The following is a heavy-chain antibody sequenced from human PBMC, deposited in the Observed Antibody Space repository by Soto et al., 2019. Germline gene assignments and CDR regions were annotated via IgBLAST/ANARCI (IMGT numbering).Heavy chain of an antibody. D-gene: IGHD1-26*01. J-gene: IGHJ4*02. V-gene: IGHV3-23*01. CDR2: ISGSGGST. CDR1: GFTFGSYA. CDR3: AKGPKGFSGSYYFDY. Sequence: GGSLRLSCAASGFTFGSYAMSWVRQAPGKGLEWVSGISGSGGSTYYAESVKGRFTISRDNSKNTLYLQMNSLRAEDTAVYYCAKGPKGFSGSYYFDYWGQGTLVTVSS.